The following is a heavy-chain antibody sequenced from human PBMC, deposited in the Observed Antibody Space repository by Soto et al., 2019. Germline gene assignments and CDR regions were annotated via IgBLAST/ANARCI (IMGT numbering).Heavy chain of an antibody. CDR1: KFTFDDYA. Sequence: GGSLRLSCAASKFTFDDYAMHWVRQAPGKGLEWVSGINWNGGSIGYADSVKARFTISRDNAKNSLYLQMNSLRVEDTALYYCAKDISGRGSFYYYHGLDVWGQGTTVTVSS. D-gene: IGHD1-26*01. CDR2: INWNGGSI. J-gene: IGHJ6*02. V-gene: IGHV3-9*01. CDR3: AKDISGRGSFYYYHGLDV.